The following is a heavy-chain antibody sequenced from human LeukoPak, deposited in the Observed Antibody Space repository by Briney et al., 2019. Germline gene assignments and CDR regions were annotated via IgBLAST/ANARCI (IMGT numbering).Heavy chain of an antibody. J-gene: IGHJ4*02. V-gene: IGHV3-23*01. CDR3: AKWGDYDVLTGYYVSDF. CDR1: GFIFSNYA. Sequence: GGSLRLSCAASGFIFSNYAMYWVRQAPGKGLEWVSAISGRSDNTYYADSVKGRFTLSRDSSKNTLYLRMSSLRADDTAVYYCAKWGDYDVLTGYYVSDFWGQGTLVTVSS. D-gene: IGHD3-9*01. CDR2: ISGRSDNT.